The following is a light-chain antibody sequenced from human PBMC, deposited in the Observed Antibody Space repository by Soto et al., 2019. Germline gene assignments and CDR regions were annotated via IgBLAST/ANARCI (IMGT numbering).Light chain of an antibody. V-gene: IGKV1-5*01. CDR1: QTISNW. CDR2: DAS. CDR3: QHFSSYSTSM. Sequence: DIQMTQSPSILAASVGDRVTITCRASQTISNWLAWYQQKPGKAPELLIYDASSLKSGVPSRFSGSGSGTDFTLTINSLQPDDLAPYYCQHFSSYSTSMFGRGTKVEIK. J-gene: IGKJ1*01.